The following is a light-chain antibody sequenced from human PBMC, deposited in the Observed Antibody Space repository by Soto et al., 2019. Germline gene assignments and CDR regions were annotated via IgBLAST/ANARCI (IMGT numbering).Light chain of an antibody. V-gene: IGKV1-39*01. Sequence: DIQMTQSPSSLSASVGDRVTITCRASQSISSCLNWYQQKQGKAPKLLIYAASSLQSGVPSRFSGSESGTDFTLTIRSLQPEDFATYYCQQTYSSPMYTFGQGTKLETK. CDR2: AAS. CDR3: QQTYSSPMYT. CDR1: QSISSC. J-gene: IGKJ2*01.